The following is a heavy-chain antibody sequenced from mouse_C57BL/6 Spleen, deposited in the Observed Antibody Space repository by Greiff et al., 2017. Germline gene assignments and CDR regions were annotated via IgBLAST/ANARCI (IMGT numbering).Heavy chain of an antibody. J-gene: IGHJ4*01. CDR2: IDPENGDT. CDR1: GFNIKDDY. D-gene: IGHD2-4*01. CDR3: TEIYYDYAMED. V-gene: IGHV14-4*01. Sequence: VQLQQPGAELVRPGASVKLSCTASGFNIKDDYMHWVKQRPEQGLEWIGWIDPENGDTEYASKFQGKATITADTSSNTAYLQLSSLTSEDTAVYYCTEIYYDYAMEDWGQGTTVTVSS.